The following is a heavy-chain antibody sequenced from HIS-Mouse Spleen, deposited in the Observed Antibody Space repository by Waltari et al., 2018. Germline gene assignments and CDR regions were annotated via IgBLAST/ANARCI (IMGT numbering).Heavy chain of an antibody. CDR3: ARALEYSSSWYYYYYGMDV. Sequence: QLQLQESGPGLVKPSETLSLTCTVSGGSISSISYYWGWLRQPPGKGLEWIGSIYYSGSTYYNPSLKGRVTISVDTSKNQFSLKLSSVTAADTAVYYCARALEYSSSWYYYYYGMDVWGQGTTVTVSS. J-gene: IGHJ6*02. D-gene: IGHD6-13*01. CDR2: IYYSGST. V-gene: IGHV4-39*07. CDR1: GGSISSISYY.